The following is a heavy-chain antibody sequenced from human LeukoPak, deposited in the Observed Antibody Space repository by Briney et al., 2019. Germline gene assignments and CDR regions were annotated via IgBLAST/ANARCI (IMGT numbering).Heavy chain of an antibody. D-gene: IGHD3-10*01. Sequence: GGSLRLSRAASAFTFRNYAMSWVRQAPGKGLEWVSSITGGGPYTYYAPSVRGRLTISRDNSKNTLYLQMSSLRAEDTAVYYCAKGPLSSSNYYMDVWGKGTTVTVSS. V-gene: IGHV3-23*01. CDR2: ITGGGPYT. J-gene: IGHJ6*03. CDR1: AFTFRNYA. CDR3: AKGPLSSSNYYMDV.